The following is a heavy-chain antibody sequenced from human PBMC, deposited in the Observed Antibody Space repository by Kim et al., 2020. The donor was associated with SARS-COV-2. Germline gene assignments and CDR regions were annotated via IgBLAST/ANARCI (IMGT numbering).Heavy chain of an antibody. J-gene: IGHJ4*02. CDR2: INHSGST. Sequence: SETLSLTCAVYGGSFSGYYWSWIRQPPGKGLEWIGEINHSGSTNYNPSLKSRVTISVDTSKNQFSLKLSSVTAADTAVYYCARVSRGWGIVCYFDYWGQGTLVTVSS. V-gene: IGHV4-34*01. CDR3: ARVSRGWGIVCYFDY. CDR1: GGSFSGYY. D-gene: IGHD6-19*01.